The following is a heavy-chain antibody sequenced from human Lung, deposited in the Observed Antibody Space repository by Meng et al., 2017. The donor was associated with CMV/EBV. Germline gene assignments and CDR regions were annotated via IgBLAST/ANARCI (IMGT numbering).Heavy chain of an antibody. CDR3: ARERVRNFVVAPGASRTAAPAGMDV. CDR1: GFTFRSYW. V-gene: IGHV3-74*03. D-gene: IGHD2-2*01. Sequence: GEXXKISCAVSGFTFRSYWMHWVRQAPGKGLVWVSRIESDGRITTYADSVKGRFIISRDNAKNTLYLQMNSLRAEDTAVYYCARERVRNFVVAPGASRTAAPAGMDVWGQGTAVTVSS. CDR2: IESDGRIT. J-gene: IGHJ6*02.